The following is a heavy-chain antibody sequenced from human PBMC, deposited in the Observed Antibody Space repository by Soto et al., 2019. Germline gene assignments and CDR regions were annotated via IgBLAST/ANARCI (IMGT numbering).Heavy chain of an antibody. CDR3: ARRPYGGPDY. CDR2: IYYSGST. V-gene: IGHV4-39*01. CDR1: GGSISSSSYY. D-gene: IGHD5-12*01. J-gene: IGHJ4*02. Sequence: TSETLSLTCTVSGGSISSSSYYWGWIRQPPGKGLEWIGSIYYSGSTYYNPSLKSRVTISVDTSKNQFSLKLSSVTAADTAVYYCARRPYGGPDYWGQGTLVTVSS.